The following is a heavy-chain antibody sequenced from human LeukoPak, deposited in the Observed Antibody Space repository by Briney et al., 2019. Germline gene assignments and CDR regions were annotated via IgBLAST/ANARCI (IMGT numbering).Heavy chain of an antibody. Sequence: GGSLRLSCAASRFTFSSYAMNWVRQAPGKGLEWVSAISGSGGSTYYADSVKGRFTISRDNSKNTLFLQMNSLRAEDTAVYYCAKLPTYYYDSSGYYRYFDYWGQGTLVTVSS. J-gene: IGHJ4*02. V-gene: IGHV3-23*01. D-gene: IGHD3-22*01. CDR1: RFTFSSYA. CDR2: ISGSGGST. CDR3: AKLPTYYYDSSGYYRYFDY.